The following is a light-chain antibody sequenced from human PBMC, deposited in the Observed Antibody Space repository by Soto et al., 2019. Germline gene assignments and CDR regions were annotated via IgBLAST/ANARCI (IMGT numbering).Light chain of an antibody. J-gene: IGKJ2*01. Sequence: DIPMTQSPSTLSASVGDRVTITCRASQSISSWLAWYQQKPGKAPNLLIYKASSLEGGVPSRFSGSGSGTEFTLTISSLQPDDSATYYCQQYNSSPYTFGQGTNLEIK. CDR1: QSISSW. CDR3: QQYNSSPYT. CDR2: KAS. V-gene: IGKV1-5*03.